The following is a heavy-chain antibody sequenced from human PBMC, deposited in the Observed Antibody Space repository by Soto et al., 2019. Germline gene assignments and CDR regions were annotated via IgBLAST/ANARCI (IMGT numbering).Heavy chain of an antibody. Sequence: SVKVSCKASGYTFTSYAMHWVRQAPGQRLEWMGWINAGNGNTKYSQKFQGRVTITRDTSASTAYMELSSLRSEDTAVYYCARVYYDSSGYPSDAFDIWGQGTMVTVSS. CDR3: ARVYYDSSGYPSDAFDI. CDR1: GYTFTSYA. J-gene: IGHJ3*02. D-gene: IGHD3-22*01. CDR2: INAGNGNT. V-gene: IGHV1-3*01.